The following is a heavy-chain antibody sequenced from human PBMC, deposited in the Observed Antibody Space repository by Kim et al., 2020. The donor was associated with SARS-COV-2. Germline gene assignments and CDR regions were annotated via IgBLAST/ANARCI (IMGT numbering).Heavy chain of an antibody. J-gene: IGHJ4*02. CDR3: AHGMAAPFYTPGFDY. V-gene: IGHV2-5*01. D-gene: IGHD3-16*01. Sequence: PSLKSRLTITKDTSKNQVVLTMTNMDPVDTATYYCAHGMAAPFYTPGFDYWGQGTLVTVSS.